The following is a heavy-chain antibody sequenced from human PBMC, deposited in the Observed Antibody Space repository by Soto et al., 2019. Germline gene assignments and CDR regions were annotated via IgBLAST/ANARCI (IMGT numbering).Heavy chain of an antibody. Sequence: SETLSLTCAVSGDSISPSYWTWIRQSPGKGLECIGCIHHSGKSNYSPSLRSRVNMSVDTSKNQFSLKLSSVTAADTAVYYCARHNYDSSGYYHYYYGMDVWDQGTTVT. J-gene: IGHJ6*02. D-gene: IGHD3-22*01. V-gene: IGHV4-59*08. CDR1: GDSISPSY. CDR2: IHHSGKS. CDR3: ARHNYDSSGYYHYYYGMDV.